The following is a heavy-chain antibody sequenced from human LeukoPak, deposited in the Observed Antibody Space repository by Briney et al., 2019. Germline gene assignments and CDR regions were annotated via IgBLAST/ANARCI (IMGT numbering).Heavy chain of an antibody. V-gene: IGHV4-59*12. CDR2: IYYSGST. CDR3: ARDPVFGANADYYGSGRSDY. D-gene: IGHD3-10*01. J-gene: IGHJ4*02. Sequence: SETLSLTCTVSGGSISSYYWSWIRQPPGKGLEWIGYIYYSGSTNYNPSLKSRVTISVDTSKNQFSLKLSSVTAADTAVYYCARDPVFGANADYYGSGRSDYWGQGTLVTVSS. CDR1: GGSISSYY.